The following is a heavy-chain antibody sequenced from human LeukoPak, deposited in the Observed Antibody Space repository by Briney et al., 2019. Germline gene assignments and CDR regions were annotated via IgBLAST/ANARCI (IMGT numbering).Heavy chain of an antibody. Sequence: GGSLRLSCAASGFTFSSYWMDWVRQSPGKGLVWVSRIKSDGSYTSYADFVKGRFTISRDNAKNTLYLQMNSLRAEDTAVYYCARDLGYNSLDYWGQGSLVTVSS. V-gene: IGHV3-74*01. CDR2: IKSDGSYT. CDR1: GFTFSSYW. CDR3: ARDLGYNSLDY. J-gene: IGHJ4*02. D-gene: IGHD1-1*01.